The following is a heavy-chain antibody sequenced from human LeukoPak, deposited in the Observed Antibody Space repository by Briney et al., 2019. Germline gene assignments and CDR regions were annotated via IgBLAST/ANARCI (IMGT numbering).Heavy chain of an antibody. CDR1: GGTFSSYA. D-gene: IGHD3-9*01. J-gene: IGHJ3*02. Sequence: ASVKVSCKASGGTFSSYAISWVRQAPGQGLEWMGRIIPIFGTANYAQKFQGRVTITTDESTSTAYMELSSLRSEATAVYYCARDQHYFDWLLSDAFDIWGQGTMVTVSS. CDR3: ARDQHYFDWLLSDAFDI. V-gene: IGHV1-69*05. CDR2: IIPIFGTA.